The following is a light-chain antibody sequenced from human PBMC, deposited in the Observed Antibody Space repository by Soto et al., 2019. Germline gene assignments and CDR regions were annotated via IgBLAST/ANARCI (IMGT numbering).Light chain of an antibody. V-gene: IGKV3-15*01. CDR1: QSVNSN. CDR2: AAS. Sequence: EIVLTQSPATLSLSPGERATLSCRASQSVNSNLAWYQQKPGQAPRLLIYAASTRATGIPARFSGSGSGTEFTLTISSLQSEDFAIYYCQQYNNRPPETFGQGTKLE. CDR3: QQYNNRPPET. J-gene: IGKJ2*01.